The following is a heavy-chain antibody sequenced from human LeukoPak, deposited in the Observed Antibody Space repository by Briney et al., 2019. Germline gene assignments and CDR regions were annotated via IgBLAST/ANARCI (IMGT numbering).Heavy chain of an antibody. CDR1: GSTFSSYA. D-gene: IGHD6-13*01. J-gene: IGHJ5*02. Sequence: GGSLRLSCAASGSTFSSYAMSGVRQAPGQGLEWVSSISGSGGSTYYADSVKGRFTISRDNSKNTLYLQMKSLRAEDTAVYYCAKNFETVRIAAPEELWFDPWGQGTLVTVSS. CDR2: ISGSGGST. CDR3: AKNFETVRIAAPEELWFDP. V-gene: IGHV3-23*01.